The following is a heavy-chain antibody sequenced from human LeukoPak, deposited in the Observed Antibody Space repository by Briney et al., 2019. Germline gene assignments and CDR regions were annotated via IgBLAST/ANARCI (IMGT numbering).Heavy chain of an antibody. CDR1: GYSISSGYY. CDR2: IYHSGST. Sequence: SETLSLTCTVSGYSISSGYYWGWIRQPPGKGLEWIGSIYHSGSTYYNPSLKSRVTISVDTSKNQFSLRLSSVAAADTAVYYCAREESPWGWYFDLWGRGTLVTVSS. D-gene: IGHD7-27*01. V-gene: IGHV4-38-2*02. J-gene: IGHJ2*01. CDR3: AREESPWGWYFDL.